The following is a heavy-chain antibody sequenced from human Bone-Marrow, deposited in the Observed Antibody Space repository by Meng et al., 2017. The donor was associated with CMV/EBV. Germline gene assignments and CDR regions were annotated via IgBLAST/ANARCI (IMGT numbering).Heavy chain of an antibody. CDR1: GFTFSTYD. V-gene: IGHV3-13*01. J-gene: IGHJ4*02. CDR3: ARARSPTHFDY. CDR2: IGTVGDT. Sequence: GESLKISCTASGFTFSTYDFHWVRQPTGKGLEWVSSIGTVGDTYSIGSVKGRFIIFREDAKNSVYLQMNGLRDGDTGLYYCARARSPTHFDYWGQGALVTVSS.